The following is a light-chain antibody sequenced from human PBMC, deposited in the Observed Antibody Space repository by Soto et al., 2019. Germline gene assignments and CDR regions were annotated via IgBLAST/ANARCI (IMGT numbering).Light chain of an antibody. CDR2: GTS. J-gene: IGLJ3*02. V-gene: IGLV1-40*01. CDR3: QSYDSSLSGSV. CDR1: SSNIGAGYD. Sequence: QLVLTQPPSVSGAPGQRVTISCTGSSSNIGAGYDVHWYQQIPGTAPKLLIYGTSNRPSGVPDRFSGSKSGTSASLAITGLQAEDEADYYCQSYDSSLSGSVFGGGTKVTVL.